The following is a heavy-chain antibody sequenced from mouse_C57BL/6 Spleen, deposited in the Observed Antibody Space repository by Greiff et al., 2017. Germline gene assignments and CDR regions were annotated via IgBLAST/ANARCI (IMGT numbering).Heavy chain of an antibody. CDR3: ARTTVVAHWYVDV. J-gene: IGHJ1*03. CDR2: INPGSGGT. V-gene: IGHV1-54*01. Sequence: VQLQQSGAELVRPGTSVKVSCKASGYAFTNYLIEWVKQRPGQGLEWIGGINPGSGGTNYNEKFKGKATLTADKYSSTAYMQLSSLTSEDSAVYFCARTTVVAHWYVDVWGTGTTVTVSS. D-gene: IGHD1-1*01. CDR1: GYAFTNYL.